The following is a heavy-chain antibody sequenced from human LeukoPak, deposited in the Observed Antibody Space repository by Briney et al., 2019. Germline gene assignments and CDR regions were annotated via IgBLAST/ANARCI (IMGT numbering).Heavy chain of an antibody. CDR3: ARDGPGYSYGYIDY. V-gene: IGHV4-59*12. J-gene: IGHJ4*02. D-gene: IGHD5-18*01. Sequence: SETLSLTCTVSGGPISNYYWSWIRQPPGKGLEWIGYIYYSGSTSYNPSLKSRVAISVDTSKNQFSLKLSSVTAADTAVYYCARDGPGYSYGYIDYWGQGTLVTVSS. CDR1: GGPISNYY. CDR2: IYYSGST.